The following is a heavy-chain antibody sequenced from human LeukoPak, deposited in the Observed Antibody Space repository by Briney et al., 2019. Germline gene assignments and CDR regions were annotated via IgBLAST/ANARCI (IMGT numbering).Heavy chain of an antibody. CDR3: ARGMSGYTEDPFDI. Sequence: ASVKVSCKASGYTSTSYSINWVRQAPGQGLEWMAWISAYNGNTNYAQKFHGRVTLTRDTSTSIAYMELRSLRSDDTAVYFCARGMSGYTEDPFDIWGQGTVVTVSS. J-gene: IGHJ3*02. CDR1: GYTSTSYS. CDR2: ISAYNGNT. D-gene: IGHD2-2*02. V-gene: IGHV1-18*01.